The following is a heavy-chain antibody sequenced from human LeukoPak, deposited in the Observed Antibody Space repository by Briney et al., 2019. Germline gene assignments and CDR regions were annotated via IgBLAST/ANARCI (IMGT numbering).Heavy chain of an antibody. J-gene: IGHJ5*02. CDR3: AADPKGSSGWYMDNWFDP. V-gene: IGHV1-58*02. CDR2: IVVGSGNT. CDR1: GFTFTSSA. Sequence: SVKVSCKASGFTFTSSAMQWVRQARGERLEWIGWIVVGSGNTNYAQKFQERVTITRDMSTSTAYMELSSLRSEDTAVYYCAADPKGSSGWYMDNWFDPWGQGTLVTVSS. D-gene: IGHD6-19*01.